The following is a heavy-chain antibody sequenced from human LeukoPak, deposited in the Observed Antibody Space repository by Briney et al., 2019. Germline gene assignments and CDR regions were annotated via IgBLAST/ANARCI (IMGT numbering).Heavy chain of an antibody. V-gene: IGHV4-4*07. D-gene: IGHD3-3*01. CDR2: IYTSGST. CDR1: GGSISSYY. CDR3: ARADYDFWSGYSNGMDV. Sequence: SETLSLTCTVSGGSISSYYWNWIRQPARKGLEWIGRIYTSGSTNYNPSLKSRVTMSVDTSKNQFSLKLSSVTAADTAVYYCARADYDFWSGYSNGMDVWGQGTTVTVSS. J-gene: IGHJ6*02.